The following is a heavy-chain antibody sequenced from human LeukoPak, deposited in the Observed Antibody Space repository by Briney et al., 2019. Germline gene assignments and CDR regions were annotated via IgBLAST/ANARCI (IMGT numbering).Heavy chain of an antibody. D-gene: IGHD6-19*01. V-gene: IGHV4-39*02. Sequence: SETLSLTCTVSVGSISSSAYYLGWIRQPPGKGLEWIGSMYYSGSTYSTPSLKSRVTISVDTSKNHFSLNLSSVTAADTAVYYCAKALSNGLIDSWGQGTLVTVSS. CDR3: AKALSNGLIDS. CDR2: MYYSGST. CDR1: VGSISSSAYY. J-gene: IGHJ4*02.